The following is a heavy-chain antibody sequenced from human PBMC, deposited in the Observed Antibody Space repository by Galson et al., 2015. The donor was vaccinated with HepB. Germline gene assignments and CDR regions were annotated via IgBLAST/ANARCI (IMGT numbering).Heavy chain of an antibody. V-gene: IGHV3-64D*06. J-gene: IGHJ6*02. Sequence: SLRLSCAASGFTFSSYAIHWVRQAPGKGLEYVSAISNNGGSTYYADSVKGRFIISRDNSKNTLYLQMSSLRAEDTAVYYCVKGRDYYYYYGMDVWGQGTTVTVSS. CDR3: VKGRDYYYYYGMDV. CDR1: GFTFSSYA. CDR2: ISNNGGST.